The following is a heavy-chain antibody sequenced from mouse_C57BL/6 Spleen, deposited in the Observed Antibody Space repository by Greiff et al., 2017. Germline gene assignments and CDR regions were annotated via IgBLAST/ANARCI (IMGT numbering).Heavy chain of an antibody. CDR2: IYPGDGDT. D-gene: IGHD4-1*02. Sequence: VQRVESGPELVKPGASVKISCKASGYAFSSSWMNWVKQRPGKGLEWIGRIYPGDGDTNYNGKFKGKATLTADKSSSTAYMQLSSLTSEDSAVYFCARSNNWDYYAMDYWGQGTSVTVSS. V-gene: IGHV1-82*01. J-gene: IGHJ4*01. CDR1: GYAFSSSW. CDR3: ARSNNWDYYAMDY.